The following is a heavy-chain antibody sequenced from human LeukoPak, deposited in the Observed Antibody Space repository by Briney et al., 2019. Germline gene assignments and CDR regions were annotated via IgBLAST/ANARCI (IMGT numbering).Heavy chain of an antibody. CDR1: GDSTSNYY. CDR2: IYNSGST. V-gene: IGHV4-59*01. J-gene: IGHJ3*02. Sequence: SETLSLTCTVSGDSTSNYYWSWIRHAPGKGLEWIGFIYNSGSTKYNPSLKRRVTISVDTSNSQISLSLNSVTAADTALYYCARGGGGVVVVPAGYGSAFDIWGPGTMVIVSS. CDR3: ARGGGGVVVVPAGYGSAFDI. D-gene: IGHD2-21*01.